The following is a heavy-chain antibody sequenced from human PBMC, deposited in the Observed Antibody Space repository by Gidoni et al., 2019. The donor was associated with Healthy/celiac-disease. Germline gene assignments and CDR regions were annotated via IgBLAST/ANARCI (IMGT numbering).Heavy chain of an antibody. J-gene: IGHJ4*02. D-gene: IGHD1-26*01. CDR2: IYSGCST. CDR1: GFTVSSNC. Sequence: EVQLVESGGGWIQPGGSLRVSCVASGFTVSSNCVSWVRQAPGEGLGWVSVIYSGCSTYYADSVKGRFTISRDNSKNTLYLQMNSLRAEDTAVYYCARGELLGPYYFDYWGQGTLVTVSS. CDR3: ARGELLGPYYFDY. V-gene: IGHV3-53*01.